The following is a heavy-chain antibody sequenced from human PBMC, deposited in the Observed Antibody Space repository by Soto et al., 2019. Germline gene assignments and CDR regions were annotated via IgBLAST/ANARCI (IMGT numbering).Heavy chain of an antibody. J-gene: IGHJ6*02. CDR2: INHSGST. Sequence: SETLSVAFAGYGGSFSGYYWSWIRQPPGKGLEWIGEINHSGSTNYNPSLKSRVTISVDTSKNQFSLKLSSVTAADTAVYYCARGWAEAVAAAGTGTPYYYYYGMDVWGQGTTVTVS. CDR3: ARGWAEAVAAAGTGTPYYYYYGMDV. D-gene: IGHD6-13*01. CDR1: GGSFSGYY. V-gene: IGHV4-34*01.